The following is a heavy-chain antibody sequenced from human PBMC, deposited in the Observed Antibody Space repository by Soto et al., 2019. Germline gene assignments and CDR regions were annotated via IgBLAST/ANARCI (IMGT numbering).Heavy chain of an antibody. D-gene: IGHD2-21*02. CDR1: GGSISSGGYS. V-gene: IGHV4-30-2*01. CDR3: ARVSRGDAPHWYFAL. J-gene: IGHJ2*01. CDR2: IYHSGST. Sequence: QLQLQESGSGLVKPSQTLSLTCAVSGGSISSGGYSWSWIRQPPGKGLEWIGYIYHSGSTYYNPYLKSRVTISVDRSKNQFSLKLSSVNAADTAVYYCARVSRGDAPHWYFALWGRGTLVTVSS.